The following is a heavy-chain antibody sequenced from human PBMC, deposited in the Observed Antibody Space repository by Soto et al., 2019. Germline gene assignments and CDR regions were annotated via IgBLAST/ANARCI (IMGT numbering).Heavy chain of an antibody. CDR1: GASISSYF. CDR2: ISTSGTT. V-gene: IGHV4-4*07. Sequence: LSLTCTVSGASISSYFWTWIRQPAGKGLDWIGRISTSGTTNYNPSLKSRVTMSVDTSKNHFSLNLSSVTAADTAVYHCARAPGDLVYYFDYWGQGTLVTVSS. CDR3: ARAPGDLVYYFDY. J-gene: IGHJ4*02. D-gene: IGHD7-27*01.